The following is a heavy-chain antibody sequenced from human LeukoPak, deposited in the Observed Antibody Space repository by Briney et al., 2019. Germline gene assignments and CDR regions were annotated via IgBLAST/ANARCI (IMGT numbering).Heavy chain of an antibody. CDR1: GFNFRTYS. D-gene: IGHD3-16*01. J-gene: IGHJ6*02. CDR2: ISSSSTYI. CDR3: ARDPGVAYFAMDV. V-gene: IGHV3-21*01. Sequence: PGGSLRLSCAASGFNFRTYSMNWVRQAPGKGLEWVSSISSSSTYIYYADSVKGRFTISRDNAKNSLYLQMNSLRAEDTAVYYCARDPGVAYFAMDVWGQGTTVTASS.